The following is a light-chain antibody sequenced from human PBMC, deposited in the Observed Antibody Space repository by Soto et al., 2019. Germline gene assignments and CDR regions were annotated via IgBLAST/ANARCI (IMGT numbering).Light chain of an antibody. CDR2: GAS. Sequence: EIVLTQASGTLSLSPGERATLSCRPSQSGSGCYLAWYQQKPGQAPRLLIYGASARATGIPARFSGSGSGTEFTLTISSLQSEEFAVYYCQLYNIWPWTFGQGIKVDIK. CDR3: QLYNIWPWT. V-gene: IGKV3-15*01. CDR1: QSGSGCY. J-gene: IGKJ1*01.